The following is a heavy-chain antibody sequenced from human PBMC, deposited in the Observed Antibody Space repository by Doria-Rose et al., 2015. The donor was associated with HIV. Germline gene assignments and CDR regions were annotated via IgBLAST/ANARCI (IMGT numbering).Heavy chain of an antibody. V-gene: IGHV2-26*01. Sequence: SGPVLVKPTETLTLTCTVSGVSLSSPGMGVSWIRQPPGKALEWLANIFSDDERSYKTSLKSRLTISRGTYKSQVVLPMTDMTPVDTATYYCARIKSSRWYHKYYFDFWGQGTLVIVSA. CDR2: IFSDDER. CDR1: GVSLSSPGMG. CDR3: ARIKSSRWYHKYYFDF. J-gene: IGHJ4*02. D-gene: IGHD6-13*01.